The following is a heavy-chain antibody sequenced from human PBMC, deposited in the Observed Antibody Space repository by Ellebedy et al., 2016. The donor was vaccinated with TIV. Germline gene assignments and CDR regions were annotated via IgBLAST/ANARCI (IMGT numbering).Heavy chain of an antibody. CDR2: ISYDGSNK. J-gene: IGHJ6*02. Sequence: PGGSLRLSCVASGFTLSDFAMHWVRQAAGKGLEWVAVISYDGSNKSYADSVKGRFTISRDQSKNTLYLQMNSLRAEDTAVYYCARDQGGPYKEATIVNYYYGIDVWGQGTTVTVSS. CDR3: ARDQGGPYKEATIVNYYYGIDV. CDR1: GFTLSDFA. V-gene: IGHV3-30*07. D-gene: IGHD5-12*01.